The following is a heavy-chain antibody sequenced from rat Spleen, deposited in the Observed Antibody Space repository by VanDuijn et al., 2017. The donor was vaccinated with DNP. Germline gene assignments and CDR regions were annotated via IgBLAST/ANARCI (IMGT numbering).Heavy chain of an antibody. V-gene: IGHV4-2*01. D-gene: IGHD1-4*01. J-gene: IGHJ2*01. CDR1: GFNFNDYW. CDR3: ASRPPPTRGPFDY. CDR2: INKDSSTI. Sequence: EVKLVESGGGLVQLGRSLKLSCAASGFNFNDYWMGWVRQAPGKGLEWIGQINKDSSTINYIPSLKEKITISRDNDQNTLYLQMGKLGSEDTATCYGASRPPPTRGPFDYWGPGVMVTVSS.